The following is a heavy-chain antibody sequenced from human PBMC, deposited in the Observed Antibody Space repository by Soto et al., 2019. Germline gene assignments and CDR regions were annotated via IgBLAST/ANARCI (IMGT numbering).Heavy chain of an antibody. CDR3: ARDRGRVFDAFDI. J-gene: IGHJ3*02. V-gene: IGHV1-18*01. D-gene: IGHD3-10*01. CDR1: GHTVTSYG. CDR2: ISAYNGNT. Sequence: QVQLVQSGAEVKKPGASLKVSCKASGHTVTSYGISWVRQATGQELERLGWISAYNGNTNYAQKLQGRVTMTPDTSTSTAYMELRSLRSDDTAVYYCARDRGRVFDAFDIWGQGTMVTVSS.